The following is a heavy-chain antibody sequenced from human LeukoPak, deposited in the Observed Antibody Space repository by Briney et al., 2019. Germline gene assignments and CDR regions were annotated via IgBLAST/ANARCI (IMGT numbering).Heavy chain of an antibody. Sequence: GGSLRLFCGASGFPFSDAWMSGVRQAPGKGLEWVGRIKSKTDGGTTDYAAPVKGRFTISRDDSKNTLYLQMNSLKTEDTAVYFCTTALDIVAVPAAVGESWFDPWGQGTLVTVSS. CDR2: IKSKTDGGTT. CDR1: GFPFSDAW. J-gene: IGHJ5*02. V-gene: IGHV3-15*01. CDR3: TTALDIVAVPAAVGESWFDP. D-gene: IGHD2-2*03.